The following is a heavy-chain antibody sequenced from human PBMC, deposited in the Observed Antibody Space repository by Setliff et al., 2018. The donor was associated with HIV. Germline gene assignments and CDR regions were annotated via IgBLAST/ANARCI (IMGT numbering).Heavy chain of an antibody. J-gene: IGHJ5*01. D-gene: IGHD4-17*01. CDR1: GFTFSGYS. Sequence: PGGSLRLSCAASGFTFSGYSMNWVRQAPGKGLEWVSSISSNSTYIYYADSVKGRFTISRDNAKNSLYLQMNSLRAEDTAVYYCARGRISYGDYYSRGQGTLVTVSS. V-gene: IGHV3-21*01. CDR2: ISSNSTYI. CDR3: ARGRISYGDYYS.